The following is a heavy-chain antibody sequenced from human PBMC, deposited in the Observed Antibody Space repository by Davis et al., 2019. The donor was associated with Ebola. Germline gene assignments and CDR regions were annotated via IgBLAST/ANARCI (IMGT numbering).Heavy chain of an antibody. CDR1: GGSISSYY. V-gene: IGHV4-59*12. Sequence: SETLSLTCTVSGGSISSYYWSWIRQPPGKGLVWIGYIYYSGSTNYNPSLKSRVTISVDTSKNQFSLKLSSVTAADTAVYYCARAGGWVTFDPWGQGTLVTVSS. CDR2: IYYSGST. D-gene: IGHD5-18*01. J-gene: IGHJ5*02. CDR3: ARAGGWVTFDP.